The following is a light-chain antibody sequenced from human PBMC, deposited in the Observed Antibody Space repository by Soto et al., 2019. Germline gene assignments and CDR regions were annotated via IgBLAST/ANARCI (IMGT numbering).Light chain of an antibody. J-gene: IGKJ1*01. V-gene: IGKV3-15*01. CDR3: QQYNTWLWT. CDR2: GAS. Sequence: EIVLTQSPGTLSLSPGERATLSCRSSQSVSSSYLAWYQQKPGQAPRLLIHGASTRATGIPARFSGSGFGTEFILTISSLQSEDFAVYYCQQYNTWLWTFGQGTKVEIQ. CDR1: QSVSSSY.